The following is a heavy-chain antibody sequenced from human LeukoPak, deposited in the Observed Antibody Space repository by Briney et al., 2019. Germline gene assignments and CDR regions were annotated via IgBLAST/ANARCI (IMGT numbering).Heavy chain of an antibody. CDR2: IIPIFGTA. CDR1: GYTFTGYY. D-gene: IGHD3-9*01. Sequence: GASVKVSCKASGYTFTGYYIHWVRQAPGQGLEWMGGIIPIFGTANYAQKFQGRVTITADKSTSTAYMELSSLRSEDTAVYYCARVPPWGDILTGLPASPDYYYYYYMDVWGKGTTVTVSS. J-gene: IGHJ6*03. CDR3: ARVPPWGDILTGLPASPDYYYYYYMDV. V-gene: IGHV1-69*06.